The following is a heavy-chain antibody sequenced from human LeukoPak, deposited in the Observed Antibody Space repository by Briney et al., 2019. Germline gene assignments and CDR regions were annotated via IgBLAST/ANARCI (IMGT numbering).Heavy chain of an antibody. V-gene: IGHV4-59*01. J-gene: IGHJ5*02. CDR1: GASLRRYF. CDR3: ARDLSGAPGVNWFDP. CDR2: IYYSGSS. Sequence: SETLSLTCTVSGASLRRYFWSWIRQPPGKGLEWIGYIYYSGSSNYNPSLKSRVTMSVDTSTNQFSLKLTSVTAADTAVYYCARDLSGAPGVNWFDPWGQGTLVTVSS. D-gene: IGHD7-27*01.